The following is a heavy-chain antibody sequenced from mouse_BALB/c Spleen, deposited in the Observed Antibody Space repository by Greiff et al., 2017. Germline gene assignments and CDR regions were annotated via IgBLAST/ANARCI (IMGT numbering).Heavy chain of an antibody. CDR1: GYAFTNYL. Sequence: QVQLQQSGAELVRPGTSVKVSCKASGYAFTNYLIEWVKQRPGQGLEWIGVINPGSGGTNYNEKFKGKATLTADKSSSTAYMQLSSLTSDDSAVYYCARREDYGYPLDYWGQGTTLTVSS. CDR2: INPGSGGT. V-gene: IGHV1-54*01. CDR3: ARREDYGYPLDY. J-gene: IGHJ2*01. D-gene: IGHD1-2*01.